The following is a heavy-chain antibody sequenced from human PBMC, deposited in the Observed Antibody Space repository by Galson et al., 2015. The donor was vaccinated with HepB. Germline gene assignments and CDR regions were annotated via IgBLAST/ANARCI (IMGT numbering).Heavy chain of an antibody. CDR1: GFTFSSYW. Sequence: SLRLSCAASGFTFSSYWMHWVRQAPGKGLVWVSRISSDGSSTSYGDFVKGRFTISRDNAKNTLYLQMNSLRAEDTAVYYCVRSITTLRIDNWFDPWGQGTLVTVSS. V-gene: IGHV3-74*01. J-gene: IGHJ5*02. CDR3: VRSITTLRIDNWFDP. CDR2: ISSDGSST. D-gene: IGHD3-9*01.